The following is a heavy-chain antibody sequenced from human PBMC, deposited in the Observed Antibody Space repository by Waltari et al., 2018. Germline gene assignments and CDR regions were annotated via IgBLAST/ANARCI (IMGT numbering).Heavy chain of an antibody. V-gene: IGHV1-8*01. D-gene: IGHD4-17*01. CDR3: AREFYYSDAFTGV. Sequence: VQLVQSGAEVKKPGASVKVSFKASGPTLNSFAIYWVRQAAGQGLEWLGWSNPDSGNTGYAQKFQGRVTMTRDTSISTAHMELSSLRSEDTAVYYCAREFYYSDAFTGVWGQGTLVTVSS. CDR1: GPTLNSFA. CDR2: SNPDSGNT. J-gene: IGHJ4*02.